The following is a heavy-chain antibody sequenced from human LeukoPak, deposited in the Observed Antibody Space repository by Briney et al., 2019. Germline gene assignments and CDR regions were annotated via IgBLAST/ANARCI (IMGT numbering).Heavy chain of an antibody. D-gene: IGHD3-16*01. Sequence: GASVKVSCKASGYTFTSYDINWVRQATGQGLEWMGWMNPNSGYTGYAQKFQGRVTMTRDTSISTAYMELSRLRSDDTAVYYCARDSLDWAPSPGGAFDIWGQGTMVTVSS. J-gene: IGHJ3*02. CDR2: MNPNSGYT. CDR3: ARDSLDWAPSPGGAFDI. CDR1: GYTFTSYD. V-gene: IGHV1-8*01.